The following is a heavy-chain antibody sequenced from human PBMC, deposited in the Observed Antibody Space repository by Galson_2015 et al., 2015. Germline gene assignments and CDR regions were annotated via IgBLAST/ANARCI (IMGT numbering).Heavy chain of an antibody. Sequence: SLRLSCAASGFTFSSYGMHWVRQAPGKGLEWVAVIWYDGSNKYYADSVKGRFTISRDNSKNTLYLQMNSLRAEETAVYYCARDFRYYDTSGGGGAFDIWGQGTMVTVSS. V-gene: IGHV3-33*01. CDR1: GFTFSSYG. CDR3: ARDFRYYDTSGGGGAFDI. CDR2: IWYDGSNK. D-gene: IGHD3-9*01. J-gene: IGHJ3*02.